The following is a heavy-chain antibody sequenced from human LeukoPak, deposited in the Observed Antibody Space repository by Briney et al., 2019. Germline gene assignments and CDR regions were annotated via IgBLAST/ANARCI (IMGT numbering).Heavy chain of an antibody. CDR2: INWNGGST. V-gene: IGHV3-20*01. Sequence: GGSLRLSCAASGFTFDDYAMHWVRQAPGKGLEWVSGINWNGGSTGYADSVKGRFTISRDNAKNSLYLQMNSLRAEDTALYHCARDITRGSSDAFDIWGQGTMVTVSS. CDR3: ARDITRGSSDAFDI. CDR1: GFTFDDYA. J-gene: IGHJ3*02. D-gene: IGHD1-26*01.